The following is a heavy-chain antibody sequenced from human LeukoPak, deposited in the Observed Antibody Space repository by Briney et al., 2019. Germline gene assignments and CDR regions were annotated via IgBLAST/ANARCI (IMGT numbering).Heavy chain of an antibody. CDR1: GFIVSSNY. V-gene: IGHV3-53*01. J-gene: IGHJ4*02. Sequence: GGALRLSCAASGFIVSSNYMSWVRQAPGKGLEWVSVIYNGGRTNYADSVKGRFTISRDNSKNTLFLQMNSLRAEDTDVYYCARGGNKEFDYWGQGTLVTVSS. CDR3: ARGGNKEFDY. CDR2: IYNGGRT. D-gene: IGHD2/OR15-2a*01.